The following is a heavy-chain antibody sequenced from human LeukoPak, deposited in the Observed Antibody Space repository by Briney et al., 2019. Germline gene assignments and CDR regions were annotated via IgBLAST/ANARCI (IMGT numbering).Heavy chain of an antibody. Sequence: GGSLRLSCAASGFTFSSYAMSWVREAPGKGLECVSPISGSGGSTYYADSVKGRFTISRDNSKNTLYLQINTLRAEDTAVYYCAKEMVGSYGGKFDYWGQGTLVTVSS. J-gene: IGHJ4*02. V-gene: IGHV3-23*01. CDR1: GFTFSSYA. D-gene: IGHD5-18*01. CDR3: AKEMVGSYGGKFDY. CDR2: ISGSGGST.